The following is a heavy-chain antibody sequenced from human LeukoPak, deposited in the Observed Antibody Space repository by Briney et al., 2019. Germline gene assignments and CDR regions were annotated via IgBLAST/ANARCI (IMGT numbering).Heavy chain of an antibody. J-gene: IGHJ3*02. CDR1: GFTFSSYG. Sequence: GGSLRLSCAASGFTFSSYGMHWVRQAPGKGLEWVAVISYDGSNKYYADSVKGRFTISRDNSKNTLYLQMNSLRAEDTAVYYCAKPPTRRYYDSSGYTARGAFDIWGQGTMVTVSS. D-gene: IGHD3-22*01. V-gene: IGHV3-30*18. CDR3: AKPPTRRYYDSSGYTARGAFDI. CDR2: ISYDGSNK.